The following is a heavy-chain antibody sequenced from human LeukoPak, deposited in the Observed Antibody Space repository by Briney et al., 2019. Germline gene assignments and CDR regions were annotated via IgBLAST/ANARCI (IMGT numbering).Heavy chain of an antibody. V-gene: IGHV4-61*02. Sequence: PSQTLSLTCTVSGGSISSGSYYWSWIRQPAGKGLEWIGRIYTSGSTNYNPSLKSRVTISVDTSKNQFSLKLSSVTAADTAVYYCARNSRSYLDYWGQGTLVTVSS. CDR2: IYTSGST. D-gene: IGHD1-26*01. J-gene: IGHJ4*02. CDR1: GGSISSGSYY. CDR3: ARNSRSYLDY.